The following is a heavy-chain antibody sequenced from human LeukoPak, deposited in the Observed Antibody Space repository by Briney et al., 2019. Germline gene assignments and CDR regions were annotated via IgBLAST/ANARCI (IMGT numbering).Heavy chain of an antibody. V-gene: IGHV4-34*01. CDR2: INHSGST. CDR3: ASKVVPAATVGYFDY. Sequence: RPSETLSLTCAVYGGSFSGYYWSWIRQPPGEGLEWIGEINHSGSTNYNPSLKSRVTISVDTSKNQFSLKLSSVTAADTAVYYCASKVVPAATVGYFDYWGQGTLVTVSS. J-gene: IGHJ4*02. CDR1: GGSFSGYY. D-gene: IGHD2-2*01.